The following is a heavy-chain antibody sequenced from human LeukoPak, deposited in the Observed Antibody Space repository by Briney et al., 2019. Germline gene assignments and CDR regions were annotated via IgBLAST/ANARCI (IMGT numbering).Heavy chain of an antibody. CDR3: AQNGVWGFGYYFDY. J-gene: IGHJ4*02. D-gene: IGHD2-8*01. Sequence: GASVKVSCKASGYTFTSYYMHWVRQAPGQGLEWMGWINPNSGGTNYAQKFQGRVTMTRDTSISTAYMELSRLRSDDTAVYYCAQNGVWGFGYYFDYWGQGTLVTVSS. CDR1: GYTFTSYY. CDR2: INPNSGGT. V-gene: IGHV1-2*02.